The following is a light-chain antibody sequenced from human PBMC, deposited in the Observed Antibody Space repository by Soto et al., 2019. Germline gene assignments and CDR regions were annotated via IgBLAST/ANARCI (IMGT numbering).Light chain of an antibody. CDR2: GVS. CDR3: SSLTTPSTFA. CDR1: SVDVGAYDY. V-gene: IGLV2-14*01. Sequence: QSALTQPASVSGSPGQSVTISCTGTSVDVGAYDYVSWYQQPPDKAPKLMIYGVSDRPSGVPHRFSGSKSGNTASLTISGLQPEDEADYYGSSLTTPSTFAFGTGTKLTVL. J-gene: IGLJ3*02.